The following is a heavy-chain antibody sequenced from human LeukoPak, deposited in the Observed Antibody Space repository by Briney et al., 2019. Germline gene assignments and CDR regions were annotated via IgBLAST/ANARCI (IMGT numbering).Heavy chain of an antibody. Sequence: KPSETLSLTCAVYGGSFSGYYWSWIRQPPGKGLEWIGEINHSGSTNYNPSLKSRVTISVDTSKNQFSLKLSSVTAADTAVYYCARGLYYDSSGYPGYYFDYWGQGTLVTVSS. J-gene: IGHJ4*02. CDR3: ARGLYYDSSGYPGYYFDY. CDR1: GGSFSGYY. V-gene: IGHV4-34*01. D-gene: IGHD3-22*01. CDR2: INHSGST.